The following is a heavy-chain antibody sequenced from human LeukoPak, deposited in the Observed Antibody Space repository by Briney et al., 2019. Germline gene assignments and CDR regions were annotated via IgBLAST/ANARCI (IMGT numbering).Heavy chain of an antibody. J-gene: IGHJ4*02. CDR1: GFTFSSYA. V-gene: IGHV3-23*01. CDR3: AKQRGQWLVIDY. Sequence: PGGFLRLSCAASGFTFSSYAMSWVRQAPGKGLEWVSAISGSGGSTYYADSVKGRFTISRDNSKNTLYLQMNSLRAEDTAVYYCAKQRGQWLVIDYWGQGTLVTVSS. CDR2: ISGSGGST. D-gene: IGHD6-19*01.